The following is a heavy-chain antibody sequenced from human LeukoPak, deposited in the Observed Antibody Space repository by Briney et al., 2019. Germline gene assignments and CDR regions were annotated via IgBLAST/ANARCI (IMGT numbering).Heavy chain of an antibody. J-gene: IGHJ4*02. V-gene: IGHV4-34*01. CDR3: ASRLPGRGYSYGSALDY. CDR2: INHSGST. CDR1: GGSFSGYY. D-gene: IGHD5-18*01. Sequence: TSETLSLTCAVYGGSFSGYYWSWIRQPPGKGLEWIGEINHSGSTNYNPSLKSRATISVDTSKNQFSLKLSSVTAADTAVYYCASRLPGRGYSYGSALDYWGQGTLVTVSS.